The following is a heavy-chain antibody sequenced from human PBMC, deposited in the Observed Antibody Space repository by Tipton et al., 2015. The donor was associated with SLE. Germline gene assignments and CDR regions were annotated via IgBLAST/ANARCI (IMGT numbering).Heavy chain of an antibody. Sequence: SLRLSCAASGFTFSSHWMHWVRQAPGKGLVWVSRINSDGSNTKYADSVKGRFTISRDNAKNTLYLQMNSLREEDTAVYYCASEEPAASPQFGMDVRSLGTTVTASS. CDR1: GFTFSSHW. J-gene: IGHJ6*02. CDR3: ASEEPAASPQFGMDV. V-gene: IGHV3-74*03. D-gene: IGHD2-2*01. CDR2: INSDGSNT.